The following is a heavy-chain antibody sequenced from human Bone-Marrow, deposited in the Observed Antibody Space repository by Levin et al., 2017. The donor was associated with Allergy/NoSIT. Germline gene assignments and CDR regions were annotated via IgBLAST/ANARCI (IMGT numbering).Heavy chain of an antibody. CDR3: ARMGYDSRGYYHDY. CDR1: GGSVPSDSFY. Sequence: SQTLSLPCSVSGGSVPSDSFYWGWIRQPPGKGLEWIGSIYYSGGTSYNPSLQSRVAISVDTSKNQFSLNLNSVTAADTAVYYCARMGYDSRGYYHDYWGQGTSVTVSS. V-gene: IGHV4-39*01. CDR2: IYYSGGT. J-gene: IGHJ4*02. D-gene: IGHD3-22*01.